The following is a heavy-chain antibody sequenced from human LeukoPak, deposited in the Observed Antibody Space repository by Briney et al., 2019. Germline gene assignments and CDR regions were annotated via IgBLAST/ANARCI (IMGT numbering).Heavy chain of an antibody. D-gene: IGHD3-10*01. CDR2: MNPNSGNT. Sequence: ASVKVSCKASGYTFTSYDINWVRQATGQGLEWMGWMNPNSGNTGYAQKLQGRVTMTTDTSTSTAYMELRSLRSDDTAVYYCARVFYGSGSYRYYFDYWGQGTLVTVSS. CDR1: GYTFTSYD. J-gene: IGHJ4*02. CDR3: ARVFYGSGSYRYYFDY. V-gene: IGHV1-8*02.